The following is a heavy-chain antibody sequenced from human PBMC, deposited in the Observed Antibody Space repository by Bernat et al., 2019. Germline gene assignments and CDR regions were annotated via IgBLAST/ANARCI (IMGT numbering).Heavy chain of an antibody. Sequence: EVQLVESGGGLVQPGGSLRLSCAGSGFTFSSYWMHWVRQVSGKGLVWVSRINSDGTGATYADSVKGRFTISRDNAKNSLYLQMNSLRAEDTAVYYCARGTSTSAPYMDVWGKGTTVTVSS. CDR1: GFTFSSYW. J-gene: IGHJ6*03. CDR3: ARGTSTSAPYMDV. V-gene: IGHV3-74*01. CDR2: INSDGTGA.